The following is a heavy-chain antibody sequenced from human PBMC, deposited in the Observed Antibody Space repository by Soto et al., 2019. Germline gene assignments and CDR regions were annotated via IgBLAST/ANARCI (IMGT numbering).Heavy chain of an antibody. J-gene: IGHJ6*03. CDR1: GGSISSYY. Sequence: SETLSLTCTVSGGSISSYYWSWIRQPPGKGLEWIGYIYYSGSTNYNPSLKSRVTISVDTSKNQFSLKLNSVTAADTAVYYCARRAGSDYYYYMDVWGKGTTVTVSS. D-gene: IGHD3-10*01. CDR2: IYYSGST. V-gene: IGHV4-59*08. CDR3: ARRAGSDYYYYMDV.